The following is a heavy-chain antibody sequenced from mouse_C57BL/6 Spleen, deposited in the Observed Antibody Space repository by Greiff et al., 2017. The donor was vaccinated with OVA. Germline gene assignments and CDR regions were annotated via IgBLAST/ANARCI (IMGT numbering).Heavy chain of an antibody. J-gene: IGHJ1*03. D-gene: IGHD2-3*01. V-gene: IGHV1-69*01. CDR2: IDPSDSYT. CDR3: ARSRTDGYYRYFDV. Sequence: VQLQQPGAELVMPGASVKLSCKASGYTFTSYWMHWVKQRPGQGLEWIGEIDPSDSYTNYNQKFKGKSTLTVDKSSSTAYMQLSSLTSEDSAVYYCARSRTDGYYRYFDVWGTGTTVTVSS. CDR1: GYTFTSYW.